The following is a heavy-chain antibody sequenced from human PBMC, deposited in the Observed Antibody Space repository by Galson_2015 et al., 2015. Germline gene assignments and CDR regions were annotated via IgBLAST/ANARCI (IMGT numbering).Heavy chain of an antibody. V-gene: IGHV3-49*04. J-gene: IGHJ3*02. CDR3: TRYSESYPHDAFDI. Sequence: SLRLSCAASGFTFGDYTMNWVRQAPGEWGEWVGCISSKAWGGTTEYAASVKGRFTISRDDSKSIAYLQMNSLKTEDTAVYYCTRYSESYPHDAFDIWGQGAMVTVSS. CDR1: GFTFGDYT. CDR2: ISSKAWGGTT. D-gene: IGHD1-26*01.